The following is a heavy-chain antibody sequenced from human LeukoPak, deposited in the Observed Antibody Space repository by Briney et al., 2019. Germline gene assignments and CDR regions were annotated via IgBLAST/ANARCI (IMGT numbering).Heavy chain of an antibody. CDR1: GGTFSSYA. V-gene: IGHV1-69*05. CDR2: IIPIFSTA. D-gene: IGHD2-2*01. CDR3: ARDACSSTSCSDY. Sequence: SVKVSCKASGGTFSSYAISWVRQAPGQGLEWMGGIIPIFSTANYAQKFQGRVTITTDESTSTAYMELSSLRSEDTAVYYCARDACSSTSCSDYWGQGTLVTVSS. J-gene: IGHJ4*02.